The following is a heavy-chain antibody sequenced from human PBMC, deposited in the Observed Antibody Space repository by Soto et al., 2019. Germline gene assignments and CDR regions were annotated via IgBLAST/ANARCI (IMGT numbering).Heavy chain of an antibody. D-gene: IGHD2-2*01. CDR1: GFTFSGYA. V-gene: IGHV3-23*01. CDR3: ANATTSRPYGLDV. CDR2: ISGSGGST. J-gene: IGHJ6*02. Sequence: EVQLLESGGGLVQPGGSLRLSCAASGFTFSGYAMSWVRQAPGKGLGWVSSISGSGGSTYYADSVKGRFTISRDNSKNTLFLQMNSLGADDTAVYYCANATTSRPYGLDVWGLGTTVTVSS.